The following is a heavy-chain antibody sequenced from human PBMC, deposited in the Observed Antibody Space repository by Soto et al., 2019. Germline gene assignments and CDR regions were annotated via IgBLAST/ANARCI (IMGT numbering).Heavy chain of an antibody. CDR2: IGGSGGDT. D-gene: IGHD3-22*01. Sequence: EVQLLESGGGLVHPGGSLRLSCAASGFTFSIYAMSWVRQAPGKGLEWVSTIGGSGGDTTYADFVRGRFTVSRDNSRNTLYPQMSSLRAEDTAIYYCAKDAPGSGWLSDYWGRGTLVTVSS. CDR3: AKDAPGSGWLSDY. J-gene: IGHJ4*02. CDR1: GFTFSIYA. V-gene: IGHV3-23*01.